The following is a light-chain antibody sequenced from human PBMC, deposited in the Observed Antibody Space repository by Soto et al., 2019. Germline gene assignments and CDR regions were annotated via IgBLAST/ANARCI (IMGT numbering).Light chain of an antibody. CDR1: QSVSSSY. CDR2: GAS. CDR3: QQYGSSPTWT. V-gene: IGKV3-20*01. Sequence: ENVLTPSPGTPSLSPGERAPPPPRGSQSVSSSYLAWYQQKPGQAPRLLIYGASSRATGIPDRFSGSGSGTDFTLTISRLEPEDFAVYYCQQYGSSPTWTFGQGTKVDIK. J-gene: IGKJ1*01.